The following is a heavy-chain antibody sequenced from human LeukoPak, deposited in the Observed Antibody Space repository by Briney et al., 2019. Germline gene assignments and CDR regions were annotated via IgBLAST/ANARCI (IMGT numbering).Heavy chain of an antibody. V-gene: IGHV1-2*02. CDR2: INPNSGGT. CDR3: ARARLCGTGSNWNNPYY. D-gene: IGHD1/OR15-1a*01. J-gene: IGHJ4*02. Sequence: GASVKVSCKASGYTFTGYYMHWVRQAPGQGLEWMGWINPNSGGTNYAQKFQGRVTMTRDTSISTAYMELSRLRSDDTAVYYCARARLCGTGSNWNNPYYWGQGTLVTVSS. CDR1: GYTFTGYY.